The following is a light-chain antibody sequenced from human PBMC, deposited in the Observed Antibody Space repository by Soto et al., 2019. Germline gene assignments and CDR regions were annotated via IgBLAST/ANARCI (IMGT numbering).Light chain of an antibody. J-gene: IGKJ1*01. CDR2: KAS. CDR1: QRIDSW. CDR3: QHYKSYPWT. Sequence: DIQMTQSPSTMSASVGDRVTITCRASQRIDSWLAWYQQKPGKAPKFLMYKASNLESGVPSRFSGSGSETEFTLTISSLQPDDFATYYCQHYKSYPWTFGQGTKVEFK. V-gene: IGKV1-5*03.